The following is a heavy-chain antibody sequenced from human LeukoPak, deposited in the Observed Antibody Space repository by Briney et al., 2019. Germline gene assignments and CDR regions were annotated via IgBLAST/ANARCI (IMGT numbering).Heavy chain of an antibody. D-gene: IGHD3-22*01. CDR2: IYYSGST. CDR1: GGSISSGDYY. V-gene: IGHV4-30-4*01. Sequence: SETLSLTCTVSGGSISSGDYYWGWIRQPPGKGLEWIGYIYYSGSTYCNPSLKSRVTISVDTSKNQFSLKLSSVTAADTAVYYCARGGYCYDSSGYFDYWGQGTLVTVSS. J-gene: IGHJ4*02. CDR3: ARGGYCYDSSGYFDY.